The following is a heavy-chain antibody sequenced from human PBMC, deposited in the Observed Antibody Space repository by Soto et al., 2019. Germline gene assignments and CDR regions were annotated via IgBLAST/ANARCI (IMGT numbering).Heavy chain of an antibody. V-gene: IGHV4-34*01. CDR3: ARHNYGSGSTYFDY. CDR1: GGSFSGYY. Sequence: SETLSLTCAVYGGSFSGYYWNWIRQPPGKGLEWIGEINHSGSTNYNPSLKSRVTISVDTSKNQFSLKLNSMTAADTAVYYCARHNYGSGSTYFDYWGQGTLVTVSS. D-gene: IGHD3-10*01. J-gene: IGHJ4*02. CDR2: INHSGST.